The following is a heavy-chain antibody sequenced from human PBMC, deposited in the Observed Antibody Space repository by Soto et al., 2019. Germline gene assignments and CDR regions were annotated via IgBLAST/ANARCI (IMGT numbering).Heavy chain of an antibody. CDR3: AKHESITGTMYY. CDR2: ISYDGSNK. J-gene: IGHJ4*02. V-gene: IGHV3-30*18. D-gene: IGHD1-7*01. CDR1: GFTFSSYG. Sequence: QVQLVESGGGVVQPGRSLRLSCAASGFTFSSYGMHWVRQAPGKGLEWVAVISYDGSNKYYADSVKGRFTISRDNSKNTLYLQMNSLRAEDTAVYYCAKHESITGTMYYWGPGTLVTVSS.